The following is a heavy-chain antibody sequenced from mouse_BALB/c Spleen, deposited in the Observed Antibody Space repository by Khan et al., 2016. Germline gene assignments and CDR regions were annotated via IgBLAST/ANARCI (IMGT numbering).Heavy chain of an antibody. Sequence: EVELVESGGGLVKPGGSLKLSCAASGYTFSDYYMYWVRQTPEKRLEWVATISDGGSYTYYPDSVMGRFTILRDNAKNNLYLQRSSLKSEDTAMYYCARDNRWFAYWGQGTLVTVSA. CDR1: GYTFSDYY. V-gene: IGHV5-4*02. D-gene: IGHD2-14*01. CDR2: ISDGGSYT. J-gene: IGHJ3*01. CDR3: ARDNRWFAY.